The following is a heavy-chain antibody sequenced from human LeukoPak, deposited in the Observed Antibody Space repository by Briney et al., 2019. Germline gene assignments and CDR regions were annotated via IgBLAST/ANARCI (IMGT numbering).Heavy chain of an antibody. Sequence: GGSLRLSCAASGFTFSDYYMTWIRQAPGKGLEWVSYISPSGITTYYTDSVKGRFTISRDNAKNSLSLQINSLRVDDTALYYCARAYTESFSGTLQYWGRGTLVTVSS. CDR1: GFTFSDYY. V-gene: IGHV3-11*04. CDR3: ARAYTESFSGTLQY. CDR2: ISPSGITT. D-gene: IGHD1-26*01. J-gene: IGHJ4*02.